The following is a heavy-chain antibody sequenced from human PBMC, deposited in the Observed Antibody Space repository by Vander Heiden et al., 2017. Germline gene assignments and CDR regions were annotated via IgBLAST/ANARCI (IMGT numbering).Heavy chain of an antibody. Sequence: QLLPSWGAAKKPGSSVEVAWQASGGPFSSYAISWVRLAPGPGTEWRGGIISIFGTANCEQKCQGRGTITADKSTRTAYMVLSSLRSEETAVYYCARDHGDIQLWSDIDDWGQGTLVTVSS. CDR1: GGPFSSYA. D-gene: IGHD5-18*01. CDR3: ARDHGDIQLWSDIDD. V-gene: IGHV1-69*06. J-gene: IGHJ4*02. CDR2: IISIFGTA.